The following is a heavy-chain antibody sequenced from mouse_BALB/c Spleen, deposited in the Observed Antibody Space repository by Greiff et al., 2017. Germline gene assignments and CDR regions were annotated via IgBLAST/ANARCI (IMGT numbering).Heavy chain of an antibody. CDR3: AREEYGNSYYAMDY. V-gene: IGHV5-6-5*01. Sequence: EVKLMESGGGLVKPGGSLKLSCAASGFTFSSYAMSWVRQTPEKRLEWVASISSGGSTYYPDSVKGRFTISRDNARNILYLQMSSLRSEDTAMYYCAREEYGNSYYAMDYWGQGTSVTVSS. D-gene: IGHD2-10*02. CDR1: GFTFSSYA. J-gene: IGHJ4*01. CDR2: ISSGGST.